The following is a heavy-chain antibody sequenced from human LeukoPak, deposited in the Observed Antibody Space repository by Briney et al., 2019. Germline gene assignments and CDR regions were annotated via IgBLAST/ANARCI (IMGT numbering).Heavy chain of an antibody. CDR2: INHSGST. Sequence: SETLSLTCAVYGGSFSGYYWSWIRQPPGKGLEWIGEINHSGSTNYNLSLKSRVTISVDTSKNQFPLKLSSVTAADTAVYYCAREKQYSSSFDYCGQGTLVTVSS. V-gene: IGHV4-34*01. J-gene: IGHJ4*02. CDR3: AREKQYSSSFDY. D-gene: IGHD6-6*01. CDR1: GGSFSGYY.